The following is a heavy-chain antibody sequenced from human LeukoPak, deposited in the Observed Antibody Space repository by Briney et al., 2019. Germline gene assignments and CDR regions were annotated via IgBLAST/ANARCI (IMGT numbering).Heavy chain of an antibody. J-gene: IGHJ4*02. CDR2: ISYDGSNK. CDR3: ARNFDY. CDR1: GFTFSSYW. Sequence: PGGSLRLSCAASGFTFSSYWMHWVRQAPGKGLEWVAVISYDGSNKYYADSVKGRFTISRDNARNTLYLQMNSLRADDTAVYYCARNFDYWGQGTLVTVSS. V-gene: IGHV3-30*03.